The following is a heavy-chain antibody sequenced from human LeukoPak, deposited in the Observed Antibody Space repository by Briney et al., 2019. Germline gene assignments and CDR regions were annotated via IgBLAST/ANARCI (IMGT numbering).Heavy chain of an antibody. CDR3: AREDGYSMDDAFDI. CDR2: VYYTGDT. D-gene: IGHD5-24*01. Sequence: SETLSLTCTLSGGSISSPSDYWGWICQPPGKGLEWIGSVYYTGDTYHNPSLKSRVTVSVDSSKNQFSLKLRSVTAADTGVYYCAREDGYSMDDAFDIWGQGTLVTVSS. J-gene: IGHJ3*02. CDR1: GGSISSPSDY. V-gene: IGHV4-39*01.